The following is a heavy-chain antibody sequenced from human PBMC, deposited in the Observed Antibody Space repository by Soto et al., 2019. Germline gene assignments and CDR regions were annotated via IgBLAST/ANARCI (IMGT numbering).Heavy chain of an antibody. D-gene: IGHD5-12*01. CDR1: GYSFIDYY. Sequence: QVQLVXSGAXXKKPGXSVKVSCRTSGYSFIDYYVHXXRQXXXXXLEWVGWINPNSGASKYAENFQGRVTMTRDRSTSTVXMELTGLRSDDTAXYYCXXXXXXXATHDSWGQGTLVTVSS. CDR3: XXXXXXXATHDS. CDR2: INPNSGAS. J-gene: IGHJ4*02. V-gene: IGHV1-2*02.